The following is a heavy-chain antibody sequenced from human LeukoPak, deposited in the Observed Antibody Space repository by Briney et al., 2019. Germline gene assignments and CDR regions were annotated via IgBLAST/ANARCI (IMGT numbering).Heavy chain of an antibody. CDR2: ISTSGGYI. CDR3: AKDFKAHRGSWGPYVDT. J-gene: IGHJ5*02. CDR1: GFTFSSYS. V-gene: IGHV3-21*01. D-gene: IGHD3-10*01. Sequence: GGSLRLSCAASGFTFSSYSMNWVRQAPGKGLEWVSSISTSGGYIYYADSVKGRFTISRDNAKNSLYLQMNSLRAEDTAVYYCAKDFKAHRGSWGPYVDTWGQGTLVTVSS.